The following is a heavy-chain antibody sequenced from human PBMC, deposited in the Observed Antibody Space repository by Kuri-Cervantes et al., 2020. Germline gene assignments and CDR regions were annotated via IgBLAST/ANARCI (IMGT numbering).Heavy chain of an antibody. CDR1: GFTFSSYG. V-gene: IGHV3-33*03. CDR3: AKDPYGDYANSGYFQH. J-gene: IGHJ1*01. Sequence: LSLTCAASGFTFSSYGMHWVRQAPGKGLEWVAVIWYDGSNKYYADSVKGRFTISRDNAKNSLYLQMNSLRAEDTALYYCAKDPYGDYANSGYFQHWGQGTLVTVSS. CDR2: IWYDGSNK. D-gene: IGHD4-17*01.